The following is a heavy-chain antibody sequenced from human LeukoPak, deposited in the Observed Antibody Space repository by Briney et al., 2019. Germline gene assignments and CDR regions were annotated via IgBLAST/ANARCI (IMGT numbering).Heavy chain of an antibody. J-gene: IGHJ5*02. CDR2: IYSGGST. CDR1: GFTVSSDY. V-gene: IGHV3-53*05. Sequence: GGSLRLSCAASGFTVSSDYMSWVRQAPGKGLEWVSVIYSGGSTYYADSVKGRFTISRDKSKNTVYLQMNSLRFEDTAIYYCARNWFDPWGQGTLVTVSS. CDR3: ARNWFDP.